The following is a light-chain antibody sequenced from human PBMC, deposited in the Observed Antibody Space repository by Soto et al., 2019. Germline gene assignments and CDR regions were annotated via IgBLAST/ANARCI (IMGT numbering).Light chain of an antibody. CDR2: AAS. Sequence: AIRMTQSPSSLSASTGDRVTITCRASQGISSYLAWYQQKPGKAPKLLIYAASTLQSGGPSRFSGSGSWTEFPLTISFLPSGDFSTYFCQQYYSYPYTFGQGDQAGDQT. CDR1: QGISSY. J-gene: IGKJ2*01. CDR3: QQYYSYPYT. V-gene: IGKV1-8*01.